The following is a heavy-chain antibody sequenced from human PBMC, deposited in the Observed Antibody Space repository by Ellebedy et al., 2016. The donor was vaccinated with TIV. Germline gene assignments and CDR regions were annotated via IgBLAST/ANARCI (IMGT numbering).Heavy chain of an antibody. V-gene: IGHV3-23*01. J-gene: IGHJ4*02. CDR3: AKDGGDIDY. Sequence: GESLKISCAASGFTFSSYAMSWVRQAPGKGLEWVSAISGSGGSTYYADSVKGRFTISRDNSKNTLYLQMNSLRAEDMAVYYCAKDGGDIDYWGQGTLVTVSS. CDR2: ISGSGGST. CDR1: GFTFSSYA. D-gene: IGHD3-16*01.